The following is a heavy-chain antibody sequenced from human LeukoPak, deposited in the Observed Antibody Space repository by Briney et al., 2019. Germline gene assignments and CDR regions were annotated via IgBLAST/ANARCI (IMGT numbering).Heavy chain of an antibody. D-gene: IGHD2-15*01. CDR3: ARSLLVGATNTLDY. CDR1: GCSFTSYW. V-gene: IGHV5-51*01. Sequence: GESLQISCKGSGCSFTSYWIGWVRRLPGKGLVWMGIIYPGDSDTRYNPSFQGQVTISADKSISTAYLQWSSLKASDTAMYYCARSLLVGATNTLDYWGQGTQVSFSS. J-gene: IGHJ4*02. CDR2: IYPGDSDT.